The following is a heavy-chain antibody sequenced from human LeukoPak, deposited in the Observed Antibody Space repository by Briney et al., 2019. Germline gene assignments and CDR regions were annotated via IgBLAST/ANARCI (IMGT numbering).Heavy chain of an antibody. V-gene: IGHV4-38-2*02. D-gene: IGHD3-22*01. CDR1: HYSISSNYY. J-gene: IGHJ4*02. CDR3: ARSSGYMSY. Sequence: SETLSLTCTVSHYSISSNYYWGWIRQPPGKGLEWIGSIYHSGSTYYNPSLKSRVTISVDTSKNQFSLKLASVTAADTAVYYCARSSGYMSYWGQGTLVTVSS. CDR2: IYHSGST.